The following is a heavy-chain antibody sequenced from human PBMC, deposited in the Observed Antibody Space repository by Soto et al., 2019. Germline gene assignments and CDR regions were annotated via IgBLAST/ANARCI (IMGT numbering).Heavy chain of an antibody. V-gene: IGHV1-18*04. CDR1: GYIFSDYG. CDR2: ISGYSGNA. J-gene: IGHJ4*02. Sequence: QVQMMQSGAEVKKPGDSVKVSCKTSGYIFSDYGINWVRQAPGQGLEWMGWISGYSGNANLAQKFQGRVTMTTDKSTRTAYMELRRLRSDDTDVYYCAKRTSGTTWGESDYWGQGTLVTVSS. D-gene: IGHD4-17*01. CDR3: AKRTSGTTWGESDY.